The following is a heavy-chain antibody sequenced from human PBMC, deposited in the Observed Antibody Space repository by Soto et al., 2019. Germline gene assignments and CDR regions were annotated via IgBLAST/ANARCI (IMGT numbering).Heavy chain of an antibody. CDR1: GFTFSNAW. Sequence: GGSLRLSCAASGFTFSNAWMSWVRQAPGKGLEWVGRIKSKTDGGTTDYAAPVKGRFTISRDDSKNTLYLQMNNLRAEDTAVYYCARAGVTPHFFDYWGQGTLVTVSS. CDR3: ARAGVTPHFFDY. D-gene: IGHD3-3*02. J-gene: IGHJ4*02. CDR2: IKSKTDGGTT. V-gene: IGHV3-15*01.